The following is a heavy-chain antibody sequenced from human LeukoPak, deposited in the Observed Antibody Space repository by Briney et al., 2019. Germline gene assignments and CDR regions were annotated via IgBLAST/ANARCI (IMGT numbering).Heavy chain of an antibody. CDR2: MWVWNDGSNE. D-gene: IGHD3-16*01. J-gene: IGHJ6*02. Sequence: GGSLRLSCTASGFTFSNYGMHWVRQAPGKGLEWVSVMWVWNDGSNEYYADSVKGRFTIARDNSKNTLYLQMVSLRAEDTADYYCARDRFPHDDAHYGMDVWGQGTTVTVSS. CDR3: ARDRFPHDDAHYGMDV. V-gene: IGHV3-33*01. CDR1: GFTFSNYG.